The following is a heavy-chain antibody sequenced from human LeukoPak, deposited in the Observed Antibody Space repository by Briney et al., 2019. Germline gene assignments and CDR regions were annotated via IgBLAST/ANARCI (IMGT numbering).Heavy chain of an antibody. J-gene: IGHJ4*02. Sequence: PGGSLRLSCAASGFTFSSYAMHCVRQAPGKGLEWVAVISYDGSNKYYADSVKGRFTISRDNSKNTLYLQMNSLRAEDTAVYYCARVERAFYYGSGSYDVWGQGTLVTVSS. D-gene: IGHD3-10*01. CDR2: ISYDGSNK. CDR3: ARVERAFYYGSGSYDV. V-gene: IGHV3-30*04. CDR1: GFTFSSYA.